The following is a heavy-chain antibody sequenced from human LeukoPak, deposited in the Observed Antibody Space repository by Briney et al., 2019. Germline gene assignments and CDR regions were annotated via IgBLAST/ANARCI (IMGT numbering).Heavy chain of an antibody. Sequence: GGSLRLSCAASGFTFSNYAMHWVRQAPGKGLEYVSGISTNGGSTYYADSVKGRFTISRDNSKNTLFLQMGSLRAEDMAVYYCAKDATAVPGTVYMDVWGKGTTVTISS. D-gene: IGHD2-2*01. V-gene: IGHV3-64*02. CDR3: AKDATAVPGTVYMDV. CDR2: ISTNGGST. CDR1: GFTFSNYA. J-gene: IGHJ6*03.